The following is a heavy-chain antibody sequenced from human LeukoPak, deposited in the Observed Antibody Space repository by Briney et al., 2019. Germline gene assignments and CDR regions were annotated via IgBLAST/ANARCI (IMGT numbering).Heavy chain of an antibody. J-gene: IGHJ4*02. CDR2: INPNSGGT. Sequence: ASVKVSCKASGYTFTGYYMHWVRQAPGQGLEWMGWINPNSGGTNYAQKFQGRVTMTRDTSTSTVYMELSSLRSEDTAVYYCARDHNGDYYFDYWGQGTLVTVSS. CDR1: GYTFTGYY. CDR3: ARDHNGDYYFDY. V-gene: IGHV1-2*02. D-gene: IGHD4-17*01.